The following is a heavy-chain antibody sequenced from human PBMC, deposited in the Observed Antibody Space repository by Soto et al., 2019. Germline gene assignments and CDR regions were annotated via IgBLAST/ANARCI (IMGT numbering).Heavy chain of an antibody. CDR2: IYYSGST. J-gene: IGHJ4*02. CDR1: GGSISSSSYY. V-gene: IGHV4-39*01. CDR3: ARQSLARRRKPQYYFDY. Sequence: QLQLQESGPGLVKPSETLSLTGTVSGGSISSSSYYWGWIRQPPGKGLEWIGSIYYSGSTYYNPSLKSRVTISVDTSKNQFSLKLNSVTAADTAVYYCARQSLARRRKPQYYFDYWGQGPLVTVSS. D-gene: IGHD6-6*01.